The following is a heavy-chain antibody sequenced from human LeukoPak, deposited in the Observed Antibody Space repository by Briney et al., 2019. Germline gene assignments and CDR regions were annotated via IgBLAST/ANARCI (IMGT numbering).Heavy chain of an antibody. J-gene: IGHJ2*01. CDR3: ARVYYSNSYDYWYFDL. D-gene: IGHD6-13*01. CDR2: INHSRST. CDR1: GGSFSGYY. Sequence: SETLSLTCAVYGGSFSGYYWNWIRQPPGKGLEWIGEINHSRSTDYNPSLKSRVTISVDTSKNQFSLKLSSVTAADTAVYYCARVYYSNSYDYWYFDLWGRGTLVTVSS. V-gene: IGHV4-34*01.